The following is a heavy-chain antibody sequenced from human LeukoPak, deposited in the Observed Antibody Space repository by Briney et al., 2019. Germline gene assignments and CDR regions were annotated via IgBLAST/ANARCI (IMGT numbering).Heavy chain of an antibody. V-gene: IGHV4-34*01. D-gene: IGHD6-6*01. Sequence: PSETLSLTCAVYGGSFNGYYWSWIRQPPGKGLEWIGEINHSGSTNYNPSLKSRVTISVDTSKNQFSLKLSSVTAADTAVYYCARGRRGSSLTFRVYYFDYWGQGTLVTVSS. CDR2: INHSGST. CDR1: GGSFNGYY. CDR3: ARGRRGSSLTFRVYYFDY. J-gene: IGHJ4*02.